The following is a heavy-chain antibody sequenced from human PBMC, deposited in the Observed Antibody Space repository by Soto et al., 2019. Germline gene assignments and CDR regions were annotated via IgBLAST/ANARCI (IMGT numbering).Heavy chain of an antibody. V-gene: IGHV3-23*01. D-gene: IGHD2-15*01. CDR1: GFTFSSYA. Sequence: LGGSLRLSCAASGFTFSSYAMSWVRQAPGKGLEWVSAISGSGGSTYYADSVKGRFTISRDNSKNTLYLQMNSLRAEDTAVYYCAKTWGYCSGGSCYPPLGPIDYWGQGTLVTVSS. CDR3: AKTWGYCSGGSCYPPLGPIDY. CDR2: ISGSGGST. J-gene: IGHJ4*02.